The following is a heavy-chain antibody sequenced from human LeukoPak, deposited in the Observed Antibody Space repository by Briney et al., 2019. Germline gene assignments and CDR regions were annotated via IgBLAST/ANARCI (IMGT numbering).Heavy chain of an antibody. CDR1: GGSISSSSYY. V-gene: IGHV4-39*07. J-gene: IGHJ4*02. CDR2: INHSGST. CDR3: ARGRTGYNNPFVDY. Sequence: SETLSLTCTVSGGSISSSSYYWGWIRQPPGKGLEWIGEINHSGSTNYNPSLKSRVTISVDTSKNQFSLKLSSVTAADTAVYYYARGRTGYNNPFVDYWGQGTLVTVSS. D-gene: IGHD5-24*01.